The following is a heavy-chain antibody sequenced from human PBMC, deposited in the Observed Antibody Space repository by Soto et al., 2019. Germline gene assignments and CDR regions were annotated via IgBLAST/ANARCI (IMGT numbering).Heavy chain of an antibody. Sequence: GGSLRLSCAASGFTVSSNYMSWVRQAPGKGLEWVSVIYSGGSTYYADSVKGRFTISRDNSKNTLYLQMNSLRAEDTAVYYCARRGYGDSNDDAFDIWGQGTMVTVSS. D-gene: IGHD4-17*01. CDR1: GFTVSSNY. J-gene: IGHJ3*02. V-gene: IGHV3-66*01. CDR3: ARRGYGDSNDDAFDI. CDR2: IYSGGST.